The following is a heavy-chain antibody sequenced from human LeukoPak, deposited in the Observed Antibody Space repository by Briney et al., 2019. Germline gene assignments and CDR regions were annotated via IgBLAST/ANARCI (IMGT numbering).Heavy chain of an antibody. J-gene: IGHJ5*02. Sequence: GGSLRLSCAASGFTFSSYSMNWVRQAPGKGLEWVSSISSSSSYIYYADSVKGRFTISRDNAKNSLYLQMNSLRAEDTAVYYCAKVASSWEKANWFDPWGQGTLVTVSS. CDR3: AKVASSWEKANWFDP. CDR2: ISSSSSYI. D-gene: IGHD6-13*01. V-gene: IGHV3-21*01. CDR1: GFTFSSYS.